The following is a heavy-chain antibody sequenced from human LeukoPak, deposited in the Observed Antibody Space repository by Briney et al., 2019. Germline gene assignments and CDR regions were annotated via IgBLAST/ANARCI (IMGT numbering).Heavy chain of an antibody. Sequence: SETLSLTCTVSGGSISSGGYYWSWIRQPPGKGLEWIGYIYHSGSTYYNPSLKSRVTISVDKSKNQFSLKLSSVTAADTAVYYCARRGYYGPFDPWGQGTLVTVSS. J-gene: IGHJ5*02. D-gene: IGHD3-10*01. CDR1: GGSISSGGYY. CDR3: ARRGYYGPFDP. CDR2: IYHSGST. V-gene: IGHV4-30-2*01.